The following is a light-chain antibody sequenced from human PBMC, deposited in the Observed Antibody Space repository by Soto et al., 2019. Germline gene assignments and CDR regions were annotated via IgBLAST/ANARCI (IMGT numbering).Light chain of an antibody. J-gene: IGLJ1*01. CDR3: SSYTNITTRACV. CDR2: EVT. V-gene: IGLV2-14*01. Sequence: QSALTQPASVSGSPGQSITISCTGTSGDIGSYNRVSWYQQHPGKAPKLIIYEVTDRPSGVSNRFSGSESGNTASLTISGLQAEDEAEYYCSSYTNITTRACVFGTGTKLTVL. CDR1: SGDIGSYNR.